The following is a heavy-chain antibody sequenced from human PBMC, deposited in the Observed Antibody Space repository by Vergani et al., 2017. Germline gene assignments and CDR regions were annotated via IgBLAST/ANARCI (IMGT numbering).Heavy chain of an antibody. V-gene: IGHV3-9*02. CDR3: ARPSARGDYDALDI. Sequence: EVQLEESGGGLVLPGRSLRLSCVASGFTSAGYAMHWVRQAPGKGLEWVSGISWNSNSIGYADSVKGRFTISRDNAKNSLYLQMNSLRPEDPAVYHWARPSARGDYDALDIWGQGTMVTVSS. D-gene: IGHD4-17*01. CDR1: GFTSAGYA. J-gene: IGHJ3*02. CDR2: ISWNSNSI.